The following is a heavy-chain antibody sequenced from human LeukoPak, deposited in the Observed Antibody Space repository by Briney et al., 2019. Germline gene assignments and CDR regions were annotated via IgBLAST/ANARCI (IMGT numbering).Heavy chain of an antibody. D-gene: IGHD3-3*01. J-gene: IGHJ5*02. CDR2: INHSGRN. Sequence: SETLSLTCAVYGVSFSGYYWSWLRQPPGKGLEWIVEINHSGRNNYNPSLKSRAITSVDTSKNQFSLKLSSGTAADTAVYSWARIVRSTIFGVGTRAWFDPWGQGTLVTVSS. CDR1: GVSFSGYY. CDR3: ARIVRSTIFGVGTRAWFDP. V-gene: IGHV4-34*01.